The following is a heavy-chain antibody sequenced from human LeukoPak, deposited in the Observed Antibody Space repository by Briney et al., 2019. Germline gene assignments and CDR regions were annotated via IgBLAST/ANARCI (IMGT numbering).Heavy chain of an antibody. CDR1: GFTFISYA. V-gene: IGHV3-30-3*01. CDR3: ARDKAQH. Sequence: GGSLRLSCAASGFTFISYAMHWVRQAPGRGLEWVAVISYDGSNKYYAYSVKGRFTISRDNSKNTLYLQMNSLRAEDTAVYYCARDKAQHWGQGTLVTVSS. CDR2: ISYDGSNK. J-gene: IGHJ4*02.